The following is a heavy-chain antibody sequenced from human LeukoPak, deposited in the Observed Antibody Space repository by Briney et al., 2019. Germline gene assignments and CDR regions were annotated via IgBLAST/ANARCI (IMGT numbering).Heavy chain of an antibody. D-gene: IGHD3-22*01. CDR2: IIPIFGTT. CDR1: GYTFSSYA. CDR3: ARDQDSYYYDSSGYYPRDY. V-gene: IGHV1-69*06. J-gene: IGHJ4*02. Sequence: ASVKVSCKASGYTFSSYAISWVRQAPGQGLEWMGGIIPIFGTTNYAQKFQDRVTITADKSTSTAYMELRSLRSDDTAVYYCARDQDSYYYDSSGYYPRDYWGQGTLVTVSS.